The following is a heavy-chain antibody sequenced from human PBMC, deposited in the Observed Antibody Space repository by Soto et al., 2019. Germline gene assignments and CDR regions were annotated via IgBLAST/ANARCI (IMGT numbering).Heavy chain of an antibody. D-gene: IGHD2-15*01. V-gene: IGHV1-2*04. CDR1: GYTFTGYY. Sequence: QVQLVQSGAEVKKPGASVKVSCKASGYTFTGYYMHWVRQAPGQGLEWMGWINPNSGGTNYAQKFQGWVTMTRDTSISPAYMELSRLRSDDTAVYYCARVFGYCSGGSCYSRLGAFDIWGQGTMVTVSS. J-gene: IGHJ3*02. CDR2: INPNSGGT. CDR3: ARVFGYCSGGSCYSRLGAFDI.